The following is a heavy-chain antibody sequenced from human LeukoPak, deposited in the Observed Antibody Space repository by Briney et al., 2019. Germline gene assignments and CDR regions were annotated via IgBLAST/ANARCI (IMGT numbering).Heavy chain of an antibody. CDR1: GFTFSSSC. Sequence: GGSLRLSCAASGFTFSSSCMHWVRQAPGKGLVWVARMNADGRTINYADSVKGRFTISRDNAKNTLYLQMNSLRTEDAAVYYCARAGNYYFDLWGRGTQVTVSS. J-gene: IGHJ2*01. V-gene: IGHV3-74*01. D-gene: IGHD1-7*01. CDR2: MNADGRTI. CDR3: ARAGNYYFDL.